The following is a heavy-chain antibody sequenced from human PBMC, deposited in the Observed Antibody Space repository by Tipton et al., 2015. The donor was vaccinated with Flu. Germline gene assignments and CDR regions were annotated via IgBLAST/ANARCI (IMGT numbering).Heavy chain of an antibody. Sequence: TLSLTCTVSGDSISTTIYYWGWIRQPPGKGLEWIGNIYHSGSTNYNPSLKSRVTISLDKSKNQFSLNLSSVTAADTAVYYCARVGAVTMVRGRAFDAFDIWGLGTMVAVSS. V-gene: IGHV4-39*07. J-gene: IGHJ3*02. CDR1: GDSISTTIYY. D-gene: IGHD3-10*01. CDR2: IYHSGST. CDR3: ARVGAVTMVRGRAFDAFDI.